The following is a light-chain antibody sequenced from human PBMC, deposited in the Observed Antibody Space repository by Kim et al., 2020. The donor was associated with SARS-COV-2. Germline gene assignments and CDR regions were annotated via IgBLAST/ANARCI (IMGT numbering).Light chain of an antibody. CDR2: GAS. Sequence: SPGERATLSCRASQTVNNYLAWYQQKPGQAPRLLIYGASSRATGIPDRFSGSGSGTDFTLTISRLEPEDFAVFYCQQYAGSPLSATFGGGTKVEI. CDR3: QQYAGSPLSAT. J-gene: IGKJ4*01. CDR1: QTVNNY. V-gene: IGKV3-20*01.